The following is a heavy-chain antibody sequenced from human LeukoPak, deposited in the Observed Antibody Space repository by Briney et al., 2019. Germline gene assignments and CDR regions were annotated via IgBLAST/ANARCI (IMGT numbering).Heavy chain of an antibody. CDR1: GYTINTYG. CDR3: AREGGIYSNSDPFDY. CDR2: MNPNSGNT. V-gene: IGHV1-8*03. Sequence: ASVKVSRKPYGYTINTYGITWVRQAPGQGLECMGWMNPNSGNTGYAQKFQGRVTITRNTSISTAYMELSSLRSEDTAVYYCAREGGIYSNSDPFDYWGQGTLVTVSS. J-gene: IGHJ4*02. D-gene: IGHD4-11*01.